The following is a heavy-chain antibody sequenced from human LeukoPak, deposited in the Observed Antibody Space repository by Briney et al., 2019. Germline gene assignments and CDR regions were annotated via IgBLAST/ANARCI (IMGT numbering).Heavy chain of an antibody. CDR2: IYYSGSF. CDR3: ARFKGIGPPDDFDL. D-gene: IGHD2-21*01. CDR1: GGSISNFH. V-gene: IGHV4-59*08. J-gene: IGHJ3*01. Sequence: SETLSLTCTVSGGSISNFHWGWIRQPPVKGLEWIGYIYYSGSFNYNPSLKSRVTISVYTSKNQFSLKLSSVTAADTAVYYCARFKGIGPPDDFDLWGQGTVVTVSS.